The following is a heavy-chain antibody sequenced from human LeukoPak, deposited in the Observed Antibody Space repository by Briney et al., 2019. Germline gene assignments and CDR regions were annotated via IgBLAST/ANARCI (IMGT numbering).Heavy chain of an antibody. Sequence: GGSLRLSCAASGFTVSSNYMSWVRQAPGKGLEWVSAISGSGGSTYYADSVKGRFTISRDNSKNTLYLQMNSLRAADTAVYYCAKEADKAHDYWGQGTLVTVSS. D-gene: IGHD2-15*01. CDR3: AKEADKAHDY. V-gene: IGHV3-23*01. J-gene: IGHJ4*02. CDR1: GFTVSSNY. CDR2: ISGSGGST.